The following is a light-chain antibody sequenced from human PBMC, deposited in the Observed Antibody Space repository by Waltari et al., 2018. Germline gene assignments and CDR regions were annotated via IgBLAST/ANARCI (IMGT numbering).Light chain of an antibody. J-gene: IGKJ2*01. Sequence: IVMTLSPVSLSVSPGDRATLSGRARQRVSSNLACYQQKPGQAPRPLISGASTRATGIPVRFSGSGYGREFTLTISSLQSEDFAVYFCQQYNDWPYTFGQGTKLGIK. V-gene: IGKV3-15*01. CDR1: QRVSSN. CDR2: GAS. CDR3: QQYNDWPYT.